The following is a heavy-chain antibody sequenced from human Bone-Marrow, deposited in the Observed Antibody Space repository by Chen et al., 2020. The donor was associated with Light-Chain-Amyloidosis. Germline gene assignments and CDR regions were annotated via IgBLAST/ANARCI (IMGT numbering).Heavy chain of an antibody. D-gene: IGHD3-9*01. J-gene: IGHJ3*02. Sequence: VGSWGGLLQRGVSLRLSCAASGFAFSSYAMSWVRQAPGKGLEWVSTISGSGGSRYYGDSVKGRLTISRDNSKNALFLQMNRLRAEDTAVYYCAKDISYDDILPGYPADAFDIWGQGTMVTVSS. CDR3: AKDISYDDILPGYPADAFDI. CDR2: ISGSGGSR. V-gene: IGHV3-23*04. CDR1: GFAFSSYA.